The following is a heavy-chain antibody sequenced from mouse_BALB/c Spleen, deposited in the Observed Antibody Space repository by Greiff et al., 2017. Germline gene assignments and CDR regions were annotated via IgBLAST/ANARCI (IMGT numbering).Heavy chain of an antibody. CDR1: GFTFSSYA. CDR2: ISSGGSYT. Sequence: EVQLVESGGGLVKPGGSLKLSCSASGFTFSSYAMSWVRQTPEKRLEWVATISSGGSYTYYPDSVKGRFTISRDNAKNTLYLQMSSLKSEDTAMYYCARRSARADYAMDYWGQGTSVTVSS. D-gene: IGHD3-1*01. V-gene: IGHV5-6*01. J-gene: IGHJ4*01. CDR3: ARRSARADYAMDY.